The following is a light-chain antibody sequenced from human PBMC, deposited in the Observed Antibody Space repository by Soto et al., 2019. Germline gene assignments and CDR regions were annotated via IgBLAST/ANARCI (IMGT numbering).Light chain of an antibody. CDR2: EVS. J-gene: IGLJ2*01. V-gene: IGLV2-14*01. Sequence: QSALPQPASVSGSPGQSIPISCTGTSGDVGGYNYVSWYPQHPGKAPNLMIYEVSNRPSGVSNRFSGSKSGNTASLPISGLQAEDEADYYCSSYTSSSTLVFGGGTKLTVL. CDR1: SGDVGGYNY. CDR3: SSYTSSSTLV.